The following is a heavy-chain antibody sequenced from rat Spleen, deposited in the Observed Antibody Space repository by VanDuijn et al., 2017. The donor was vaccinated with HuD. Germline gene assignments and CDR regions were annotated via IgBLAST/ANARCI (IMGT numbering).Heavy chain of an antibody. CDR1: GFTFSTFA. CDR2: ISYDGGST. CDR3: ARRGNSVFWNFDF. J-gene: IGHJ1*01. V-gene: IGHV5-29*01. D-gene: IGHD4-4*01. Sequence: EVQLVESGGGLVQPGRSLKLSCAASGFTFSTFAMAWVRQAPKKGLEWVASISYDGGSTYYRDSVKGRFTVSRDNAKSTLYLQMDSLRSEDTATYYCARRGNSVFWNFDFWGPGTMVSVSS.